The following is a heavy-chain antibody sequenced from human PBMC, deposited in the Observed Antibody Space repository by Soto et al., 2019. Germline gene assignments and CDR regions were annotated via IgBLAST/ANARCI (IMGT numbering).Heavy chain of an antibody. Sequence: QVQLPESGPGLVKSSQTLSLTCTVSGGSISSDGNYWSWIRQHPGKGLEWIGYIYYSGSTNSNPSLKSRVTISVDTSKNQFSLKLNSVTAADTAVYYCARARMVRGIIYYYGMDVWGQGTTVTVSS. CDR3: ARARMVRGIIYYYGMDV. CDR1: GGSISSDGNY. D-gene: IGHD3-10*01. CDR2: IYYSGST. J-gene: IGHJ6*02. V-gene: IGHV4-31*03.